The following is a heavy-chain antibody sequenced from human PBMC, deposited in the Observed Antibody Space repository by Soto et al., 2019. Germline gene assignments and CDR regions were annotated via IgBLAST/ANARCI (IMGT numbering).Heavy chain of an antibody. D-gene: IGHD2-15*01. CDR3: AVVVVAAGLTFDY. J-gene: IGHJ4*02. CDR2: ISAYNGNT. Sequence: ASVKVSCKASGYTFTSYGISWVRQAPGQGLEWMGWISAYNGNTNYAQKLQGRVTMTTDTSTSTTYMELRSLRSDDKAGYYCAVVVVAAGLTFDYWGQGTLVTVSS. V-gene: IGHV1-18*04. CDR1: GYTFTSYG.